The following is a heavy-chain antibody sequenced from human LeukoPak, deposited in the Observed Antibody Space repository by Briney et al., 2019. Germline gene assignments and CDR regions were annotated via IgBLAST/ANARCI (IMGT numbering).Heavy chain of an antibody. D-gene: IGHD6-6*01. CDR2: ISYDGSNK. Sequence: GGSLRLSCAASGFTFSSYAMHWVRQAPGKGLERVAVISYDGSNKYYADFVKGRFTISRDNSKNTLYLQMNSLRAEDTAVYYCARSIAARLVLDYWGQGTLVTVSS. J-gene: IGHJ4*02. CDR1: GFTFSSYA. CDR3: ARSIAARLVLDY. V-gene: IGHV3-30*01.